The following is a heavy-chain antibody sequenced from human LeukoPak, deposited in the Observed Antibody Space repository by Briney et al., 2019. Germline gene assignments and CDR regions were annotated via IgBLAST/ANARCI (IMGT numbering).Heavy chain of an antibody. V-gene: IGHV3-21*01. Sequence: GGSLRLSCAASGFTFSSYSMNWVRQAPGKGLEWVSSISSSSSYIYYADSVKGRFTISRDNAKNSLYLQMNSLRAEDTAVYYCARERHYDILIGDAFDIWGQGTMVTVSS. CDR2: ISSSSSYI. CDR3: ARERHYDILIGDAFDI. J-gene: IGHJ3*02. D-gene: IGHD3-9*01. CDR1: GFTFSSYS.